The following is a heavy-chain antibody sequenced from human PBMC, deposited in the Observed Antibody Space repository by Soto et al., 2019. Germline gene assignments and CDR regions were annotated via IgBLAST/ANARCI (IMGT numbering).Heavy chain of an antibody. CDR2: IIPIFGTA. V-gene: IGHV1-69*12. CDR1: GGTFSSYA. J-gene: IGHJ2*01. D-gene: IGHD4-17*01. Sequence: QVQLVQSGAEVKKPGSSVKVSCKASGGTFSSYAISWVRQAPGQGLEWMGGIIPIFGTANYAQKFQGGATIPADESTGTADVGGGGLRAGETAGYCCGRAVTTPWYFDLWGRGTLVTVSS. CDR3: GRAVTTPWYFDL.